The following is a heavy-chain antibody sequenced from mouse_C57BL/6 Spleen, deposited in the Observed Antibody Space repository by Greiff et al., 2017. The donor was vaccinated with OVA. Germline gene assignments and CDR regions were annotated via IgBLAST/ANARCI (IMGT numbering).Heavy chain of an antibody. V-gene: IGHV1-59*01. CDR3: ARGDITTVVATGAMDY. D-gene: IGHD1-1*01. CDR2: IDPSDSYT. CDR1: GYTFTSYW. J-gene: IGHJ4*01. Sequence: QVQLQQPGAELVRPGTSVKLSCKASGYTFTSYWMHWVKQRPGQGLEWIGVIDPSDSYTNYNQKFKGKATLTVDTSSSTAYMQLSSLTSEDSAVYYCARGDITTVVATGAMDYWGQGTSVTVSS.